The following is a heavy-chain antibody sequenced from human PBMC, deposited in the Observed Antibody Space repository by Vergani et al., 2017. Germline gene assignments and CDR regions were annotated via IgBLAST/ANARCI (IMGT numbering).Heavy chain of an antibody. CDR3: GRGSDNYN. Sequence: EVQLVESGGGLVQPGGSLRLSCVASGFTLSTYWMHWVRRAPGKGLVWVSRINKDGSSITYADSVKGRFTISRDNSKNTLYLQMNSLRVEDTAVYYCGRGSDNYNWGQGTLVTVSS. CDR2: INKDGSSI. V-gene: IGHV3-74*03. D-gene: IGHD5-24*01. CDR1: GFTLSTYW. J-gene: IGHJ4*02.